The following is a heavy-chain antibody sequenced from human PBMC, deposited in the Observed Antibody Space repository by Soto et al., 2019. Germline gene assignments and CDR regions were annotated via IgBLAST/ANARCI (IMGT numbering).Heavy chain of an antibody. CDR1: GVTFRSYV. CDR2: TSYDGSNN. V-gene: IGHV3-33*05. Sequence: QVQLVESGGGVVQPGTSLRLSCVGSGVTFRSYVIHWVRQAPGKVLEWVALTSYDGSNNFYGDSVKGRLTTSSHNSRHTVELQLDSLSFEDTALYYRARWATTGGLDVWGQGTVVSVSS. CDR3: ARWATTGGLDV. D-gene: IGHD3-16*01. J-gene: IGHJ4*02.